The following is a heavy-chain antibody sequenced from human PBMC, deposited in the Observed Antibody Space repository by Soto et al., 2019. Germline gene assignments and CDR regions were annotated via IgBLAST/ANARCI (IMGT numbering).Heavy chain of an antibody. CDR3: ASTYYYDSSGYYPDWYFDL. J-gene: IGHJ2*01. CDR2: IKQDGSEK. Sequence: PXGSLRLSCAASGFTFSSYWMSWVRQAPGKGLEWVANIKQDGSEKYYVDSVKGRFTISRDNAKNSLYLQMNSLRAEDTAVYYCASTYYYDSSGYYPDWYFDLWGRGTLVTVSS. CDR1: GFTFSSYW. V-gene: IGHV3-7*01. D-gene: IGHD3-22*01.